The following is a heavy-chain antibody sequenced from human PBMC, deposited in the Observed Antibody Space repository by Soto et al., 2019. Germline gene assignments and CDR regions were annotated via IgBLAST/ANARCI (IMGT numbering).Heavy chain of an antibody. CDR3: ARQGGAVAGYKWFGP. Sequence: SETLSLTCTVSGGSISSTSYYWGWIRQPPGKGLEWIGSIYFSGSTNYNPSLKCRVTLSVDTSNNQFSLKLFSVTATDTAVYYCARQGGAVAGYKWFGPWGQGTLVTVSS. CDR2: IYFSGST. CDR1: GGSISSTSYY. V-gene: IGHV4-39*01. D-gene: IGHD6-19*01. J-gene: IGHJ5*02.